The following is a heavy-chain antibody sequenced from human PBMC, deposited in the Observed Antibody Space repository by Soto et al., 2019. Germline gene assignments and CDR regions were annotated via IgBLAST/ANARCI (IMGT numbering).Heavy chain of an antibody. CDR1: GGAISSSRYS. D-gene: IGHD3-22*01. J-gene: IGHJ4*02. CDR3: AKLQRSYYRTIDY. CDR2: IYYSGSH. V-gene: IGHV4-39*01. Sequence: PSETLCLTCPVSGGAISSSRYSFGWIRQPPGKGLGRVGSIYYSGSHDYNPSLKSRVTISVDTSKNQFSLKLRAVTAADTAVYYCAKLQRSYYRTIDYRDQGILVTVSS.